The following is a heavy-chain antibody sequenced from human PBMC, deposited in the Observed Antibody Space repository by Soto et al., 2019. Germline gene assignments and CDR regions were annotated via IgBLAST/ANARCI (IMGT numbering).Heavy chain of an antibody. V-gene: IGHV3-23*01. J-gene: IGHJ6*02. CDR3: AKVTKRAAAGRYEYYKNGRDV. CDR2: ISGSGGSS. CDR1: GFAFSTYA. Sequence: PGGSLRLSCAASGFAFSTYAMTWVRQAPGKGLEWVSVISGSGGSSYYADSVKGRFTISRDNSKKTLFLQMNGLRAEDTAVYYCAKVTKRAAAGRYEYYKNGRDVWGQGTTVTVSS. D-gene: IGHD6-13*01.